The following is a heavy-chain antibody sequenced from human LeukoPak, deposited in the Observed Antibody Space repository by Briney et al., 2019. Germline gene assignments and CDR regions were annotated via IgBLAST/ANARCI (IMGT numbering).Heavy chain of an antibody. CDR3: ARDRLTTVTTFHFDY. CDR2: IWSDSTNK. V-gene: IGHV3-33*01. J-gene: IGHJ4*02. Sequence: AGGSLRLSCAASGFTFSTYAMHWVRQAPGKGLEWVAVIWSDSTNKYYADSVRCRFTISRDNSKNTLYLQMSSLRAEDTAMYYCARDRLTTVTTFHFDYWGQGTLVTVSS. CDR1: GFTFSTYA. D-gene: IGHD4-17*01.